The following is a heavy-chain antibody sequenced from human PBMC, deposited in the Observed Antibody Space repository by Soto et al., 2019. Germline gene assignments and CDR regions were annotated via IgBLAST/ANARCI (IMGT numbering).Heavy chain of an antibody. CDR1: GYTFTSYG. V-gene: IGHV1-18*01. Sequence: ALVKVSCKASGYTFTSYGISWVRQAPGQGLEWMGWISAYNGNTNYAQKLQGRVTMTTDTSTSTAYMELRSLRSDDTAVYYCARDQADFWSGYYLYFDYWGQGTLVTVSS. J-gene: IGHJ4*02. CDR2: ISAYNGNT. D-gene: IGHD3-3*01. CDR3: ARDQADFWSGYYLYFDY.